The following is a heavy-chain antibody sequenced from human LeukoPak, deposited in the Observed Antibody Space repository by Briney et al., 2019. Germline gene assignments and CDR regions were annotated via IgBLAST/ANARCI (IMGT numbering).Heavy chain of an antibody. CDR1: GYTFTSYG. J-gene: IGHJ6*03. D-gene: IGHD3-10*01. CDR2: ISAYNGNT. V-gene: IGHV1-18*01. CDR3: ARGPYYGSGSWYNYYMDV. Sequence: RASVKVSFKASGYTFTSYGISWVRQAPGQGLEWMGWISAYNGNTNYAQKLQGRVTMTTDTSTSTAYMELRSLRSDDTAVYYCARGPYYGSGSWYNYYMDVWGKGTTVTVSS.